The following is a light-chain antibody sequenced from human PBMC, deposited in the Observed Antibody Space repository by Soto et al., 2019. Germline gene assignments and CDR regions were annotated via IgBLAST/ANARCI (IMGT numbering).Light chain of an antibody. Sequence: EIALTQSPATLPVSPGERATLSCRASQSVSSNLAWYQQKPGQAPRLLIYDASTRATGIPARFSGSGSGTEFTLTISSLQSEDFAVYYCQQYNYWPPLLFGGGTKVDI. CDR2: DAS. V-gene: IGKV3-15*01. CDR1: QSVSSN. J-gene: IGKJ4*01. CDR3: QQYNYWPPLL.